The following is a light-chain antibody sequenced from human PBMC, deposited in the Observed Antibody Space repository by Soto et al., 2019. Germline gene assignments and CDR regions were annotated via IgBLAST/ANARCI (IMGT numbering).Light chain of an antibody. CDR2: GAS. CDR3: QQYGRTSWT. Sequence: EIVLTQSPGTLSLSPGEGATLSCRASQSVSTNFFAWYQQKPGQAPRLLIYGASTRATGIPDRSSGSGSGTDFTLTISRLEPEDFAVYYCQQYGRTSWTFGQGTKVDIK. J-gene: IGKJ1*01. V-gene: IGKV3-20*01. CDR1: QSVSTNF.